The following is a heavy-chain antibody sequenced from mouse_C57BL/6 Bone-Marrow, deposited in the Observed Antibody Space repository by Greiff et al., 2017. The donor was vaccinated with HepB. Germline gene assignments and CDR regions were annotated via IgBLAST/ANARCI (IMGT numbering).Heavy chain of an antibody. V-gene: IGHV5-17*01. CDR1: GFTFSDYG. D-gene: IGHD4-1*01. Sequence: EVKVVESGGGLVKPGGSLKLSCAASGFTFSDYGMHWVRQAPEKGLEWVAYISSGSSTIYYADTVKGRFTISRDNAKNTLFLQMTSLRSEDTAMYYCARFNWDDAMDYWGQGTSVTVSS. CDR3: ARFNWDDAMDY. CDR2: ISSGSSTI. J-gene: IGHJ4*01.